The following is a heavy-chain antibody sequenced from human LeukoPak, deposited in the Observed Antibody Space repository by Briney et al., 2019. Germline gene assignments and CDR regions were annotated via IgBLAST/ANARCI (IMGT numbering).Heavy chain of an antibody. D-gene: IGHD3/OR15-3a*01. CDR3: AKVLTFRTGAFDY. J-gene: IGHJ4*02. V-gene: IGHV3-23*01. CDR1: GFTFSSYA. CDR2: ISGSGGST. Sequence: GGSLRLPCAASGFTFSSYAMRWVRQAPGKGLEWVSAISGSGGSTYYADSVKGRFTISRDNSKNTLYLQMNSLRAEDTAVYYCAKVLTFRTGAFDYWGQGTLVTVSS.